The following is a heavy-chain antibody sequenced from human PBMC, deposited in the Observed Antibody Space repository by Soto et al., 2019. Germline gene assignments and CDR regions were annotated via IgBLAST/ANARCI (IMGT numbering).Heavy chain of an antibody. V-gene: IGHV1-18*01. D-gene: IGHD1-1*01. CDR1: GYTFITSG. J-gene: IGHJ2*01. CDR2: ISPANGDK. CDR3: ARGRYFATTHRQWWYFDF. Sequence: QVELMQSGPEVKRPGTSVKVSCKASGYTFITSGINWVRQTPGQALEWVGWISPANGDKKYAQKFKDRVSLTSETSTDPVYMELTNLRSDDTAVYFCARGRYFATTHRQWWYFDFWGRGTPVTVSS.